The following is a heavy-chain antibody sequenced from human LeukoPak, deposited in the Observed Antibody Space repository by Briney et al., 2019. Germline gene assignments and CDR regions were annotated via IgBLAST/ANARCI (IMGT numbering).Heavy chain of an antibody. V-gene: IGHV3-7*01. CDR1: GFTFSSYW. D-gene: IGHD1-7*01. Sequence: PGGSLRLSCAVSGFTFSSYWMSWVRQAPGKRLEWVANIKQDGSEKYYVDSVKGRFTISRDNAKNSLCLQMNSLRAEDTAVYYCASSVRDWNWRYYYYMDVWGKGTTVTVSS. J-gene: IGHJ6*03. CDR3: ASSVRDWNWRYYYYMDV. CDR2: IKQDGSEK.